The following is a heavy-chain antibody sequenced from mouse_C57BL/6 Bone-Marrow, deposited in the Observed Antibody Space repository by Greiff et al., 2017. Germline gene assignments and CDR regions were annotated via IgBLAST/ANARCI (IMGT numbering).Heavy chain of an antibody. CDR1: GFTFNTYA. CDR2: IRSKSSNYAT. J-gene: IGHJ4*01. Sequence: EVQLVESGGGFVQPKGSLKLSCAASGFTFNTYAMHWVRQAPGKGLEWVARIRSKSSNYATYYADSVKDRFTISRDDSQSMLYLQMNNLKTEDTASYYCVRDNPHYCSSYDAMDYWGQGTSVTVSS. V-gene: IGHV10-3*01. D-gene: IGHD1-1*01. CDR3: VRDNPHYCSSYDAMDY.